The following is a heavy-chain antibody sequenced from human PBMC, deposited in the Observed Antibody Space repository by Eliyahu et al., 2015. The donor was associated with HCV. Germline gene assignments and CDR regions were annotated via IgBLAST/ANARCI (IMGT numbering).Heavy chain of an antibody. J-gene: IGHJ4*02. Sequence: EVQLVESGGGLVQPGGSLRLSXXAXGFTFSSSWRPWVRQVPGKGLVWVXRINSDGGITSYADSVKGRFTISRDNAKNTLYLQMNSLRAEDSAVYYCASEIRLGYWGQGTLVTVSS. CDR2: INSDGGIT. CDR1: GFTFSSSW. CDR3: ASEIRLGY. V-gene: IGHV3-74*01.